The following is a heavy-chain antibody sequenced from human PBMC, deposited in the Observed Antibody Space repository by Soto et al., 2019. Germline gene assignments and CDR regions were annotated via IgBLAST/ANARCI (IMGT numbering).Heavy chain of an antibody. J-gene: IGHJ4*02. CDR1: GGSFSGYY. D-gene: IGHD1-20*01. V-gene: IGHV4-34*01. Sequence: QVQLQQWGAGLLKPSETLSLTCAVYGGSFSGYYWSWIRQPPGKGLEWFGEINHIGSTNYNPSLKSRVTISVDTSKNPCSLKLSSVTAADTAVYYCARGHYNWNDWGQGTLVTVSS. CDR2: INHIGST. CDR3: ARGHYNWND.